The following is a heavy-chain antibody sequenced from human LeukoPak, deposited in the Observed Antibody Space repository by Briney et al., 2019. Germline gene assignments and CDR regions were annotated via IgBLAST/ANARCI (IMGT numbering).Heavy chain of an antibody. D-gene: IGHD6-19*01. CDR3: ARLLIRSGWYSYFDY. Sequence: GESLKISCKGSRYSFTSYWIGWVRQMPGKGLEWMGLIYPGDSDTRYSASFQGHVTISADKSISTAYLQWSSLKASDTAMYYCARLLIRSGWYSYFDYWGQGTLVTVSS. CDR1: RYSFTSYW. J-gene: IGHJ4*02. V-gene: IGHV5-51*01. CDR2: IYPGDSDT.